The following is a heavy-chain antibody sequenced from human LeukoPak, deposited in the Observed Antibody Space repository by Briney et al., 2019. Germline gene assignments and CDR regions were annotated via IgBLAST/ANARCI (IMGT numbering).Heavy chain of an antibody. CDR2: ISYDGSNK. J-gene: IGHJ6*02. D-gene: IGHD4-23*01. CDR1: GFTFSSYA. CDR3: ASLRWLGYGMDV. Sequence: GRSLRLSCAASGFTFSSYAMHWVRQAPGKGLEWVAVISYDGSNKYYADSVKGRFTISRDNSKNTLYLQMNSLRAEDTAVYYCASLRWLGYGMDVWGQGTTVTVSS. V-gene: IGHV3-30-3*01.